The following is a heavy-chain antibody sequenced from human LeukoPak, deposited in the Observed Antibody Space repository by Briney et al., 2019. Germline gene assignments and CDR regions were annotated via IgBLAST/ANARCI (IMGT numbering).Heavy chain of an antibody. Sequence: SETLSLTCTVSGGSISSSSYYWGWIRQPPGKGLEWIGSIYYSGSTYYNPSLKSRVTISVDTSKNQFSLKLSSVTAADTAVYYCAGLRESAGKFDYWGQGTLVTVSS. CDR2: IYYSGST. CDR1: GGSISSSSYY. D-gene: IGHD3-10*01. V-gene: IGHV4-39*01. J-gene: IGHJ4*02. CDR3: AGLRESAGKFDY.